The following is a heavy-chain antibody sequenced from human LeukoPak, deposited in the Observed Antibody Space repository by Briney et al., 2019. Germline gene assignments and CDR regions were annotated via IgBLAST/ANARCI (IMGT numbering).Heavy chain of an antibody. V-gene: IGHV4-39*02. D-gene: IGHD3-10*01. CDR2: IYYSGST. CDR3: ARDQTYSGSGIYTYFDY. J-gene: IGHJ4*02. Sequence: SETLSLTCTVSGGSISSYYWGWIRQPPGKGLEWIGSIYYSGSTYYNPSLKSRVTISADTSKNHFSLKLTSVTAADTAVYYCARDQTYSGSGIYTYFDYWGQGVLVTVSS. CDR1: GGSISSYY.